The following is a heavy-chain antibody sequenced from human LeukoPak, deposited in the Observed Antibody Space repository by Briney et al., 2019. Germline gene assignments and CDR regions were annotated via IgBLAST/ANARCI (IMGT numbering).Heavy chain of an antibody. Sequence: SETLSLTCAVYGGSFSGYYWSWIRQPPGKGLEWIGEINHSGSTNYNPSLKSRVTISVDTSKNQFSLKLSSVTAADTAVYYRARGLPYSSSWYWFDPWGQGTLVTVSS. CDR1: GGSFSGYY. CDR3: ARGLPYSSSWYWFDP. CDR2: INHSGST. J-gene: IGHJ5*02. D-gene: IGHD6-13*01. V-gene: IGHV4-34*01.